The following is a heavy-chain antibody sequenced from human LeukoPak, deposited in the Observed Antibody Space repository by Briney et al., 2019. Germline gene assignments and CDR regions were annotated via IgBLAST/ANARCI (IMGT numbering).Heavy chain of an antibody. CDR2: ITSSGTTI. CDR1: GFTFSDYS. D-gene: IGHD5-12*01. V-gene: IGHV3-11*01. J-gene: IGHJ4*02. CDR3: ARGYSGYDKYFDY. Sequence: PGGSLRLSCAASGFTFSDYSMSWIRKAPGKGLEGVSYITSSGTTIYYADSVKGRSIISRDNAKNSLYLQMNSLRAEDTAVYYCARGYSGYDKYFDYWGQGTLVTVSS.